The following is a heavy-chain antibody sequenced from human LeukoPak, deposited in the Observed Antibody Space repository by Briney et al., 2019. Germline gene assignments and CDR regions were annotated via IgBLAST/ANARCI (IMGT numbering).Heavy chain of an antibody. CDR2: ISYDGSNK. Sequence: RGSLRLSCAASGFTFSSYAMHWVRQAPGKGLEWVAVISYDGSNKYYADSVKGRFTISRDNSKNTLYLQMNSLRAEDTAVYYCARDHAGAFDYWGQGTLVTVSS. D-gene: IGHD1-1*01. V-gene: IGHV3-30-3*01. J-gene: IGHJ4*02. CDR3: ARDHAGAFDY. CDR1: GFTFSSYA.